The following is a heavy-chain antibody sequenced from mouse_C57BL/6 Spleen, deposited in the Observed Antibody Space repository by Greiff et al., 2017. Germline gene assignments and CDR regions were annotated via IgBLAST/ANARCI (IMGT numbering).Heavy chain of an antibody. Sequence: VKLVESGPGLVAPSQSLSITCTVSGFSLTSYGVSWVRQPPGKGLEWLGVIWGDGSTNNHSALISRLSISKANSMSQVFLKLYSLQTDATATYYCAKNLVYAMDYWGQGTSVTVSS. V-gene: IGHV2-3*01. CDR3: AKNLVYAMDY. J-gene: IGHJ4*01. CDR1: GFSLTSYG. CDR2: IWGDGST.